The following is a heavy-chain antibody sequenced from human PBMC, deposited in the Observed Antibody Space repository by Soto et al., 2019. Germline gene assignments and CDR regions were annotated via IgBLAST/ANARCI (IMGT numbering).Heavy chain of an antibody. CDR3: ARAPVDNVICDS. V-gene: IGHV1-46*01. CDR2: INPSVGRA. Sequence: QVQLVQSGAEVKKPGASVKVSCKASGYTFTIYYIHWVRQAPGQGLEWMGIINPSVGRASYAQKFQDRVTMTRDTSTSTVYMELRSLTSEDTAVHYCARAPVDNVICDSWGQGTLVTVSS. J-gene: IGHJ5*02. CDR1: GYTFTIYY. D-gene: IGHD2-2*01.